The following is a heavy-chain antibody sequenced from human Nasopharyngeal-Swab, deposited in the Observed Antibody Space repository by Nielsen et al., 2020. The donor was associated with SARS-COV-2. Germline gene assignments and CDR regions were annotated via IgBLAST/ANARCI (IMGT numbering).Heavy chain of an antibody. CDR2: IDWDDDK. D-gene: IGHD6-13*01. CDR1: GFSLSTSGMC. CDR3: ARTPPTIAAHAFDI. J-gene: IGHJ3*02. Sequence: SGPTLVKPTQTLTLTCTFSGFSLSTSGMCVSWIRQPPGKALEWLVLIDWDDDKYYSTSLKTRLTISKDTSKNQVVLTVTDMDPVDTATYYCARTPPTIAAHAFDIWGQGTMVTVSS. V-gene: IGHV2-70*01.